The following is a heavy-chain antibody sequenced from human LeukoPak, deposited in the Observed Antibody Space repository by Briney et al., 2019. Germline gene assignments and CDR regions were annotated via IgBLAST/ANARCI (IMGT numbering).Heavy chain of an antibody. CDR3: ARRDCSGGSCYLDY. Sequence: GESLKISCMGSGYSFTNYWIGWVRPMPGKGLEWMGIIHPGDSDTRYSPSFQGQVTISADKSISTAYLQWSSLKASDTAMYYCARRDCSGGSCYLDYWGQGTLVTVSS. D-gene: IGHD2-15*01. CDR2: IHPGDSDT. V-gene: IGHV5-51*01. CDR1: GYSFTNYW. J-gene: IGHJ4*02.